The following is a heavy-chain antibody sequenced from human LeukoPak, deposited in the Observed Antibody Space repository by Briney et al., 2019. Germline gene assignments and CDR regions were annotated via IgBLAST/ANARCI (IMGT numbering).Heavy chain of an antibody. V-gene: IGHV4-39*01. J-gene: IGHJ4*02. CDR3: ARHPAVGYYYNFDY. CDR1: GFTFSSYE. Sequence: GSLRLSCAASGFTFSSYEMNWVRQPPGKGLEWIGSIYYSGSTYYNPSLKSRVTISVDTSKNQFSLKLSSVTAADTAVYYCARHPAVGYYYNFDYWGQGTLVTVSS. D-gene: IGHD3-22*01. CDR2: IYYSGST.